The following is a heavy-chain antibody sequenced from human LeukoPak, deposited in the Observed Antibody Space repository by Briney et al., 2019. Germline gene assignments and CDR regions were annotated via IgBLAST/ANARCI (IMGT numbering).Heavy chain of an antibody. D-gene: IGHD5-12*01. CDR2: ISSSCSTI. CDR1: GFTFSSYE. J-gene: IGHJ4*02. V-gene: IGHV3-48*03. Sequence: PGGSLRLSCAASGFTFSSYEMNWVRQAPGKGLEWVSYISSSCSTIYYADSVKGRFTISRDNAKNSLYLQMNSLRAEDAAVYYCARDRSGYSGYAFFDYWGQGTLVTVSS. CDR3: ARDRSGYSGYAFFDY.